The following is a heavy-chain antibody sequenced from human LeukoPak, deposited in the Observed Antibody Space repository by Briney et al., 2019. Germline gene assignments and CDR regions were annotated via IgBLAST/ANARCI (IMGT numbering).Heavy chain of an antibody. J-gene: IGHJ6*02. V-gene: IGHV4-39*07. Sequence: PSETLSLTCIVSGGSSSSYSWGWIRQPPGKGLEWIGSYSHTGSTYYNPSLKSRVTISVDTSKNQISLKLSSVTAADTAVYYCARDWLGDTAISYYYGMDVRGQGTTVTVSS. CDR1: GGSSSSYS. CDR2: YSHTGST. D-gene: IGHD5-18*01. CDR3: ARDWLGDTAISYYYGMDV.